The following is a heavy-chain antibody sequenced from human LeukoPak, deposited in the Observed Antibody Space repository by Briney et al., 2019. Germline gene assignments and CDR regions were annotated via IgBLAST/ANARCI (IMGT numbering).Heavy chain of an antibody. CDR2: IYYSGST. CDR1: GGSISSYS. Sequence: PSETLSLTCTVSGGSISSYSWSWIRQPPGKGLEWIGSIYYSGSTNYNPSLKRRVTMSVDTSKNQFSLRLSSVTAADTAVYYCARHGGESIVAMILHAFDIWGQGTMVTVSS. CDR3: ARHGGESIVAMILHAFDI. J-gene: IGHJ3*02. V-gene: IGHV4-59*08. D-gene: IGHD5-12*01.